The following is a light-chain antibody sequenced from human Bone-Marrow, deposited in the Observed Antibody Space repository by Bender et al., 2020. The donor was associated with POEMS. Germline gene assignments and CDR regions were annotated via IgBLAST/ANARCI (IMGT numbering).Light chain of an antibody. CDR3: QSWGSNTAV. J-gene: IGLJ2*01. V-gene: IGLV3-1*01. CDR1: KLGEEY. CDR2: QDT. Sequence: SYELTQPPSVSVSPGQTATITCSGEKLGEEYACWYQQKPGQSPVVVIYQDTKRPSGIPERFSGSTSGNTASLTISGTQTMDEADYSCQSWGSNTAVFGGGTKLTVL.